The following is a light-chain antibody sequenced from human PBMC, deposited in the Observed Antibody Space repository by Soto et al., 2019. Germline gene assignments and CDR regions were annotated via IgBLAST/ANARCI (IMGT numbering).Light chain of an antibody. CDR1: QSIGSY. V-gene: IGKV3-20*01. CDR2: GTS. CDR3: QQYVSWT. J-gene: IGKJ1*01. Sequence: EIVLTQSPATLSLSPGEGATLSCRASQSIGSYLAWYQQKPGQAPSLLIYGTSSRATGIPDRFSGSGSGTDFTLTISRLEPEDSAIYYCQQYVSWTFGQGTKVEIK.